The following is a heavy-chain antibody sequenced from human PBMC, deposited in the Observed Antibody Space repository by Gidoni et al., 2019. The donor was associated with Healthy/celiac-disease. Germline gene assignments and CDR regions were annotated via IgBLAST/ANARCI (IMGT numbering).Heavy chain of an antibody. CDR2: IYYSGST. D-gene: IGHD4-4*01. CDR1: GGSISSYY. V-gene: IGHV4-59*01. CDR3: AREGYSNYGAWFDP. Sequence: QVQLQESGPGLVKPSETLSLTCTVSGGSISSYYWSWIRQPPGKGLEWIGYIYYSGSTNYNPSLKSRVTISVDTSKNQFSLKLSSVTAADTAVYYCAREGYSNYGAWFDPWGQGTLVTVSS. J-gene: IGHJ5*02.